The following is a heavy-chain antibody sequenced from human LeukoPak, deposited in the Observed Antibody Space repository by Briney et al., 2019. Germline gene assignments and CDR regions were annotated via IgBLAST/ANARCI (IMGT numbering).Heavy chain of an antibody. D-gene: IGHD3-16*01. CDR2: IYYSGST. Sequence: SETLSLTCTVSGASISNYYWSWIRQPPGKGLEWIGYIYYSGSTNYNPSLRSRVTISVDTSKSQFSLKLSSVTAADTAVYYCARVRWGGLYYFDYWGQGTLVTVSS. V-gene: IGHV4-59*01. J-gene: IGHJ4*02. CDR3: ARVRWGGLYYFDY. CDR1: GASISNYY.